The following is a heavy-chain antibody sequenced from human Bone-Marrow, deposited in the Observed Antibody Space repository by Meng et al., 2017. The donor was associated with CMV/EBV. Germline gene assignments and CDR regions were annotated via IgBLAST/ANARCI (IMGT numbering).Heavy chain of an antibody. J-gene: IGHJ4*02. D-gene: IGHD3-10*01. V-gene: IGHV1-2*02. CDR1: GYTFTGYY. CDR3: AGGGDWWVGEFCYLFDV. CDR2: INPNSGGT. Sequence: ASVKVSCKASGYTFTGYYMHWVRQAPGQGLEWMGWINPNSGGTNYAQKFQGRVTMTRDTSISTAYMELGRLRSDDTAVYYCAGGGDWWVGEFCYLFDVWGQGTLVTVSS.